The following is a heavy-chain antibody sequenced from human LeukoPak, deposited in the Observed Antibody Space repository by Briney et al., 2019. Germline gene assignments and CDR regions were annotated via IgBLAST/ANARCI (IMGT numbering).Heavy chain of an antibody. J-gene: IGHJ4*02. Sequence: GGSLRLSCAASGFTFSSYAMSWVRQAPGKGLEWVSAISGSGGSTYYADSVKGRFTISRDNSKNTLYPQMNSLRAEDTAVYYCVRLMGAPGYWGQGTLVTVSS. CDR3: VRLMGAPGY. D-gene: IGHD1-26*01. V-gene: IGHV3-23*01. CDR1: GFTFSSYA. CDR2: ISGSGGST.